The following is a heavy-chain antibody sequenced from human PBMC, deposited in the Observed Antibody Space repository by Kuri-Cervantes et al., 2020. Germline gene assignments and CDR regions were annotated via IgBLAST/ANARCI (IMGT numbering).Heavy chain of an antibody. V-gene: IGHV4-30-4*01. Sequence: LRLSCTVSGGSISSGDYYWSWIRQPPGKGLEWIGYIYYSGSTYYNPSLKSRVTISVDTSKNQFSLKLSSVTAAYTAVYYCARVKLGMGLTFDYWGQGTLVTVSS. CDR3: ARVKLGMGLTFDY. CDR1: GGSISSGDYY. J-gene: IGHJ4*02. CDR2: IYYSGST. D-gene: IGHD6-13*01.